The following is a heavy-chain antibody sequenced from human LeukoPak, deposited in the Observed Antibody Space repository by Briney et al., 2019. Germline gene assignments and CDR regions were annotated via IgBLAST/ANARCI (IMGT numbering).Heavy chain of an antibody. CDR3: ARALGYSYGYGIY. CDR2: INTDRSTI. V-gene: IGHV3-74*01. D-gene: IGHD5-18*01. Sequence: PGGSLRLSCAASGFTFSDCWMHWVRQAPGKGLEWVSRINTDRSTINYADSVKSRFTVSRDNAKNTMYLQMNSLRAEDSAVYYCARALGYSYGYGIYWGQGTLVTVSS. J-gene: IGHJ4*02. CDR1: GFTFSDCW.